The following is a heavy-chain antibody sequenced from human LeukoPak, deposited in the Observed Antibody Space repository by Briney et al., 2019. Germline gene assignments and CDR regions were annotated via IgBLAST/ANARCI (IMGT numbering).Heavy chain of an antibody. J-gene: IGHJ4*02. CDR3: ARHTDIYGNIDY. CDR1: GGSISSYY. CDR2: IYYSGST. D-gene: IGHD5-18*01. Sequence: SETLSLTCTVSGGSISSYYWSWIRQPPGKGLEWIGYIYYSGSTNYNPSLKSRVTISVDTSKNQFSLKLSSVTAADTAVYYCARHTDIYGNIDYWGQGTLVTVSS. V-gene: IGHV4-59*01.